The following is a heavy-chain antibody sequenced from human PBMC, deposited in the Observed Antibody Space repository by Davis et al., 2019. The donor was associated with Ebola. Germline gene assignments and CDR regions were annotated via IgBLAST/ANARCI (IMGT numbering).Heavy chain of an antibody. J-gene: IGHJ5*02. D-gene: IGHD4-17*01. V-gene: IGHV1-18*01. CDR2: ISAYNGNT. CDR1: GYTFTSYG. CDR3: ARARYGWWFDP. Sequence: ASVTVSRKASGYTFTSYGISWVRQAPGQGLEWMGRISAYNGNTNYAQKLQGRVTMTTDTSTSTAYMELRSLRSDDTAVYYCARARYGWWFDPWGQGTLVTVSS.